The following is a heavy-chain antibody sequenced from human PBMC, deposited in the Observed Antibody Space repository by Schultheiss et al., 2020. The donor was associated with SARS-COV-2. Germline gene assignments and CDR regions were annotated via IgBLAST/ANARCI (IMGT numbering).Heavy chain of an antibody. CDR3: ARVGPYYYGMDV. CDR1: GYSISSGYY. V-gene: IGHV4-38-2*01. Sequence: SETLSLTCAVSGYSISSGYYWGWIRQPPGKGLEWIGSIYHSGSTYYNPSLKSRVTISVDTSKNQFSLKLSSVTAADTAVYYCARVGPYYYGMDVWGQGTTVTVSS. CDR2: IYHSGST. J-gene: IGHJ6*02.